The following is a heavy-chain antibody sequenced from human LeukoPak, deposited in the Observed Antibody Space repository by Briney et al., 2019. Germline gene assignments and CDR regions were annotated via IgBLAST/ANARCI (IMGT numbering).Heavy chain of an antibody. Sequence: PSETLSLTCAVYGGSFSGYYWSWIRQPPGKGLEWIGEINHSGSTNYNPSLKSRVTISVDTSKNQFSLKLSSVTAADTAVYYCASPGIAAAGKMSPGRRYYFDYWGQGTLVTVSS. CDR3: ASPGIAAAGKMSPGRRYYFDY. CDR2: INHSGST. CDR1: GGSFSGYY. D-gene: IGHD6-13*01. J-gene: IGHJ4*02. V-gene: IGHV4-34*01.